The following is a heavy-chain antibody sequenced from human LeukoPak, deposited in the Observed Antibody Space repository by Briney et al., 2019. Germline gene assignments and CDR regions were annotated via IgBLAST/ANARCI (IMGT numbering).Heavy chain of an antibody. CDR1: GYTFTSYY. CDR2: INPSRGST. J-gene: IGHJ5*02. CDR3: TRGVELERRYYNWFDP. Sequence: ASVKVSCKASGYTFTSYYIHWVRQAPGQGLEWMGMINPSRGSTSYAQKCQGGLTMTRDTSTSTVYMELSSLRSEDTAVYYCTRGVELERRYYNWFDPWGQGTLVTVSS. D-gene: IGHD1-1*01. V-gene: IGHV1-46*01.